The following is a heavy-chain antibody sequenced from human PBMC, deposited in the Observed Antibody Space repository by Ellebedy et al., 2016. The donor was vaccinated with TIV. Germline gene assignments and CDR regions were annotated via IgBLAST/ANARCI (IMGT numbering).Heavy chain of an antibody. Sequence: SGPTLVKPTQTLTLTCTFSGFSLSTSGVGVGWIRQPPGKALEWLALIDWDDDKYYSTSLKTRLTISKDTSKNQVVLTMTNMDPVDTATYYCARNPCGGYSYKYFDYWGQGTLVTVSS. CDR1: GFSLSTSGVG. D-gene: IGHD5-18*01. J-gene: IGHJ4*02. CDR3: ARNPCGGYSYKYFDY. CDR2: IDWDDDK. V-gene: IGHV2-70*01.